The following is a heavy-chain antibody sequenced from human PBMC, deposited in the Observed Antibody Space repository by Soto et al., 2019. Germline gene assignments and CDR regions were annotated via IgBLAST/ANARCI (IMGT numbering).Heavy chain of an antibody. CDR2: ISTHNSNT. CDR3: AKEGILGLFDTYDP. CDR1: VFTSSG. Sequence: QAQLVQSGAEVKKPGASVKVSCKASVFTSSGISWVRQAPGQRLEWMGWISTHNSNTIYAKKFQGRVIMTMDTSTNTVYMELRSLRPDDTAVYLCAKEGILGLFDTYDPWCQGTMVTVSS. V-gene: IGHV1-18*04. J-gene: IGHJ3*01. D-gene: IGHD3-3*01.